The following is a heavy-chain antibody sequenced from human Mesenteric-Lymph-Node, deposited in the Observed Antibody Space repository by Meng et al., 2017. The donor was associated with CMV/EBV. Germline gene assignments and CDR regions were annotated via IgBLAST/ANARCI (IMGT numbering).Heavy chain of an antibody. V-gene: IGHV3-53*01. CDR1: GFTVSSNY. CDR2: IYSGGIT. CDR3: ARGGHSSSWDYYFDY. J-gene: IGHJ4*02. D-gene: IGHD6-13*01. Sequence: GESLKISCAASGFTVSSNYMNWVRQAPGKGLEWVSIIYSGGITYYADSVKGRFTISRDNSKNTLYLQMNSLRAEDTAVYYCARGGHSSSWDYYFDYWGQGTLVTVSS.